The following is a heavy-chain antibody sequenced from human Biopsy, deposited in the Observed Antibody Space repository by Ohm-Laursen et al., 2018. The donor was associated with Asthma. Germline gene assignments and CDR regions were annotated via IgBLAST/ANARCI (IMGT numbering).Heavy chain of an antibody. V-gene: IGHV3-53*01. CDR3: ARGDSSNWSHYYFDY. Sequence: SLRLSCAAAGFAVSRDYMFWVRQAPGKGLEWVSVIYSGGTSRTADSVRGRLTISRDYSKNTLYLQMHSLRAEDTAVYYCARGDSSNWSHYYFDYWGQGTLVTVSS. J-gene: IGHJ4*02. CDR2: IYSGGTS. D-gene: IGHD3-22*01. CDR1: GFAVSRDY.